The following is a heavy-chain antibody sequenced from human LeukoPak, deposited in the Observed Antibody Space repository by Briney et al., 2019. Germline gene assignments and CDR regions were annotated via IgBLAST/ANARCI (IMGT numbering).Heavy chain of an antibody. V-gene: IGHV1-46*01. Sequence: GASVKVSCKASGYTFTNYFMHWVRQAPGQGLEWMGIINPRGGSTGYTQKFQGRITMTTDMSTRTVYMELSSLESEDTAVYYCARRDCVGDCYSNWFDPWGQGTLVTVSS. CDR2: INPRGGST. CDR3: ARRDCVGDCYSNWFDP. D-gene: IGHD2-21*02. J-gene: IGHJ5*02. CDR1: GYTFTNYF.